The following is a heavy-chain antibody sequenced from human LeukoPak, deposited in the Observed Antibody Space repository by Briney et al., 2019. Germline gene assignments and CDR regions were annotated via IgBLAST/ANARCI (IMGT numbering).Heavy chain of an antibody. D-gene: IGHD2-2*01. CDR1: GASFSGYY. Sequence: YPSETLSLTCAVYGASFSGYYWSWIRQPPGKGLEWIGEINHSGSTNYNSSLKSRVTISVDTSKNQFSLKLSSVTAADTAVYYCARAPGAAIDWGQGTLVTVSS. CDR2: INHSGST. J-gene: IGHJ4*02. V-gene: IGHV4-34*01. CDR3: ARAPGAAID.